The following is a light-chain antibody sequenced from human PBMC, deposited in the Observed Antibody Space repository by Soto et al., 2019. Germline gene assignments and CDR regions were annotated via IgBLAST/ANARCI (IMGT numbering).Light chain of an antibody. V-gene: IGLV1-44*01. Sequence: QSVLTQSPSASGTPGQRVTISCSGSSSNIGNNPVNWYQQLPGTAPKLLIYSNSQRPSGVPDRFSGSKSGTSASLAISGLQSEDEADYYCAAWDDSLNAYVIFGGGTKLTVL. J-gene: IGLJ2*01. CDR2: SNS. CDR3: AAWDDSLNAYVI. CDR1: SSNIGNNP.